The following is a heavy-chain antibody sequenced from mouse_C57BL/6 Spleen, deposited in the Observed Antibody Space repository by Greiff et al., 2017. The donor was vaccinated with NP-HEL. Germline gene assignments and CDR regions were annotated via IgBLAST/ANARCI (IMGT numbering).Heavy chain of an antibody. CDR2: IDPEDGDT. CDR3: TKYYGSSYYFDY. CDR1: GFNIKDYY. Sequence: DVKLQESGAELVRPGASVKLSCTASGFNIKDYYMHWVKQRPEQGLEWIGRIDPEDGDTEYAPKFQGKATMTADTSSNTAYLQLSSLTSEDTAVYYCTKYYGSSYYFDYWGQGTTLTVSS. J-gene: IGHJ2*01. V-gene: IGHV14-1*01. D-gene: IGHD1-1*01.